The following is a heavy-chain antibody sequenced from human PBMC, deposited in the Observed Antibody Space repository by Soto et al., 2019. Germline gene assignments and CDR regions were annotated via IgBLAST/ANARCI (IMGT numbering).Heavy chain of an antibody. J-gene: IGHJ4*02. CDR2: ISSSGDTT. Sequence: EVHLLESGGGSVQPGGSLRLSCAASGFTFSSYAMSWVRQAPGKGLEWVSSISSSGDTTYYADSVKGRFTISRDNSKTTLYLQMNSLRAEDTAEYYCAKAEYCSNSACPYFDYWGQGTLVTVSS. D-gene: IGHD2-8*01. V-gene: IGHV3-23*01. CDR3: AKAEYCSNSACPYFDY. CDR1: GFTFSSYA.